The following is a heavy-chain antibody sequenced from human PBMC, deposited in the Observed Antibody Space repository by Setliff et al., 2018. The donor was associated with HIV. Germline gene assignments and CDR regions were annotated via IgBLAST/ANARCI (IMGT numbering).Heavy chain of an antibody. D-gene: IGHD3-3*01. J-gene: IGHJ4*02. V-gene: IGHV3-23*01. Sequence: PGGSLRLSCVASGFTFSSYAVSWVRQAPGKGLEWVSGISGSGGSTNYADSVKGRFTISRDNSKNTLYLQMNSLRAEDTAIYYCAKGNDPFSYEIFGATTYFDYWGQGTLVTVSS. CDR2: ISGSGGST. CDR3: AKGNDPFSYEIFGATTYFDY. CDR1: GFTFSSYA.